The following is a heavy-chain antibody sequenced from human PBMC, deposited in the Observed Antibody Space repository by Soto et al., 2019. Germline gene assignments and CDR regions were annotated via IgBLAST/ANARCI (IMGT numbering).Heavy chain of an antibody. D-gene: IGHD4-17*01. J-gene: IGHJ4*02. CDR3: ARALGVTTWDFDY. Sequence: GGSLRLSCAASGFTFSSYAMHWVRQAPGKGLEWVAVISYDGSNKYYADSVKGRFTISRDNSKNTLYLQMNSLRAEDTAVYYCARALGVTTWDFDYWGQGTLVTVSS. CDR2: ISYDGSNK. CDR1: GFTFSSYA. V-gene: IGHV3-30-3*01.